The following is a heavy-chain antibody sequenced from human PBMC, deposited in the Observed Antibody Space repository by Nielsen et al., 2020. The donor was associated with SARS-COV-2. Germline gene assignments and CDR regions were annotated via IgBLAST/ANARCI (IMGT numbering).Heavy chain of an antibody. J-gene: IGHJ4*02. CDR3: AIEAFIAPTTT. V-gene: IGHV4-34*01. D-gene: IGHD6-13*01. CDR1: GGSFSGYY. Sequence: SETLSLTCAVYGGSFSGYYWSWIRQLPGKGLEWIGEINHSGSTNCNPSLKSRVTISVDTSKNQFSLKLSSVTAADTAVYYCAIEAFIAPTTTWGQGTLVTVSS. CDR2: INHSGST.